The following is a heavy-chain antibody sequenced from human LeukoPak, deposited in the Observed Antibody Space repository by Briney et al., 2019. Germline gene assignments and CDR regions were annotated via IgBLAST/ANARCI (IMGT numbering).Heavy chain of an antibody. CDR3: ARVSFHYHSGNYGWYFDS. V-gene: IGHV4-59*11. J-gene: IGHJ4*02. Sequence: SETLSLTCTVSGGAISGQYWSLIRQPPGKGLEWIGYIYYTGITKYNPSLKSRVTISVDTSKNQFSLRLTSVTAADTAVYYCARVSFHYHSGNYGWYFDSWGQGTLVTVSS. CDR2: IYYTGIT. CDR1: GGAISGQY. D-gene: IGHD3-10*01.